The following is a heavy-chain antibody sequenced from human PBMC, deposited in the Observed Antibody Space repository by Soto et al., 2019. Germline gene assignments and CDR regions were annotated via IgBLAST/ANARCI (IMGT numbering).Heavy chain of an antibody. CDR3: ARVIGRGSSSCLDY. CDR1: GFSFRSYW. J-gene: IGHJ4*02. Sequence: GGSLRLSCAAYGFSFRSYWMSWVRQAPGKGLEWVANIKQDGSEKYYVDSVKGRFTISRDNAKNSLYLQMNSLRAEDTAVYYCARVIGRGSSSCLDYWGQGT. V-gene: IGHV3-7*01. CDR2: IKQDGSEK. D-gene: IGHD6-13*01.